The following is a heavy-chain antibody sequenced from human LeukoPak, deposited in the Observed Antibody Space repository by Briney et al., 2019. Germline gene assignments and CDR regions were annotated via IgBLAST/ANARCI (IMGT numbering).Heavy chain of an antibody. CDR1: GFTFSTYE. CDR3: ARGPPGFDY. J-gene: IGHJ4*02. Sequence: GGSLRLSCAASGFTFSTYEMNWVRQAPGKGLEWLPYISSSGSTIYYADSVKDRFTVSRDNAKNSLYLQMNSLRAEDTAVYYCARGPPGFDYWGQGTLVTVSS. V-gene: IGHV3-48*03. CDR2: ISSSGSTI.